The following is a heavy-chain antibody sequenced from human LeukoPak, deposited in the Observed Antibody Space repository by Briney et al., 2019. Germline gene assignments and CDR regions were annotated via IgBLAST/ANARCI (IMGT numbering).Heavy chain of an antibody. CDR3: ARRQGNSGNWYFDL. D-gene: IGHD4-23*01. V-gene: IGHV4-30-2*01. CDR2: IYHSGST. CDR1: GGSISSGGYY. J-gene: IGHJ2*01. Sequence: SETLSLTCTVSGGSISSGGYYWSWIRQPPGKGLEWIGYIYHSGSTYYNPSLKSRVTISVDTSKNQFSLKLSSVTAADTAIYYCARRQGNSGNWYFDLWGRVTLVTVSS.